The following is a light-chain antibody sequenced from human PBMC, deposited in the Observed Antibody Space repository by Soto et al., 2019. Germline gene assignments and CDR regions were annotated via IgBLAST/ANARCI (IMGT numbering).Light chain of an antibody. Sequence: AIQMPQSPSSLSASVGDRVTITCRASQGIRNDLGWYQQKPGKAPKLLIYAASTLQSVVPSSFSGSGSGTDFTLPISNLQPEDFATYYCLQDYNDPWTFGQGTKVQIK. CDR2: AAS. CDR3: LQDYNDPWT. CDR1: QGIRND. J-gene: IGKJ1*01. V-gene: IGKV1-6*01.